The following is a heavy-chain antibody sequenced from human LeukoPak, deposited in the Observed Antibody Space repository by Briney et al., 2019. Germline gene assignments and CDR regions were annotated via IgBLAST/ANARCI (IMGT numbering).Heavy chain of an antibody. CDR2: IKQDGSEK. D-gene: IGHD5-12*01. Sequence: GSLRLSCAASGFTFSSYWMSWVRQAPGKGLEWVANIKQDGSEKYYVDSVKGRFTISRDNAKNSLYLQMNSLRAEDTAVYYCASDRVGGYDCFDYWGQGTLVTVSS. CDR1: GFTFSSYW. CDR3: ASDRVGGYDCFDY. J-gene: IGHJ4*02. V-gene: IGHV3-7*01.